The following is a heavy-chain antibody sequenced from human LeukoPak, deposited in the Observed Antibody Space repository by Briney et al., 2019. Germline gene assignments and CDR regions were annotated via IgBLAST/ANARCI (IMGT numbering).Heavy chain of an antibody. V-gene: IGHV4-4*02. D-gene: IGHD6-6*01. CDR3: ARDGGLDYSTSSALD. Sequence: SETLSLTCAVSGGSISSTYWWTWVRQSPGTGLEWIGEIYHSGSTNYNPSLNSRVTISVDKSKNQFSLILRPMTAAATAVYYCARDGGLDYSTSSALDWGQGILVTVSS. J-gene: IGHJ4*02. CDR2: IYHSGST. CDR1: GGSISSTYW.